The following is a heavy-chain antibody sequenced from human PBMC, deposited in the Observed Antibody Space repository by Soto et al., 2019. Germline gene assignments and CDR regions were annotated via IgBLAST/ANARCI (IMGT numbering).Heavy chain of an antibody. J-gene: IGHJ4*02. D-gene: IGHD6-19*01. Sequence: EVQLVESGGGLVKPGESLRLSCAASGFTFNSAPMSWVRQPPGKGLEWVGRIKSNTDGGTIDYPAPVKGRFTISRDDSKNTLYLQLNSLKIEDTAVYYCTTPAIAVAGTQPFNYWGQGALVTVSS. CDR1: GFTFNSAP. CDR2: IKSNTDGGTI. V-gene: IGHV3-15*01. CDR3: TTPAIAVAGTQPFNY.